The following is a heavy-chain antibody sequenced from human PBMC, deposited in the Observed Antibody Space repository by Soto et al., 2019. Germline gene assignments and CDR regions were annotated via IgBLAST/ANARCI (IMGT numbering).Heavy chain of an antibody. CDR2: INPATGAA. CDR1: GYPVTAYY. J-gene: IGHJ3*02. CDR3: ARGGGVGVAGSAAFDM. Sequence: QLHLVQSGAVVKKPGASVTVSCSASGYPVTAYYMHWVRQAAGRGLEWMGGINPATGAAKYTQTFQGRVNMTRDTSTSTVFMELSGLTSEDTAVFYCARGGGVGVAGSAAFDMWGQGTLVTVSS. V-gene: IGHV1-2*02. D-gene: IGHD3-3*01.